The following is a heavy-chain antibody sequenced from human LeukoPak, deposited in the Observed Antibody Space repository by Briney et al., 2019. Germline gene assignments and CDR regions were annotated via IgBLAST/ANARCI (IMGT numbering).Heavy chain of an antibody. CDR3: GKHDSSSDY. Sequence: GGSLRLSCAASGFIFSTYGMHWVRQAPGKGLEWVAFIRPDGSDKSYVDSVKGRFTISRDNSKNTLYLQMNSLRPEDTAVYYRGKHDSSSDYWGQGTLVTVSS. J-gene: IGHJ4*02. V-gene: IGHV3-30*02. CDR2: IRPDGSDK. D-gene: IGHD6-19*01. CDR1: GFIFSTYG.